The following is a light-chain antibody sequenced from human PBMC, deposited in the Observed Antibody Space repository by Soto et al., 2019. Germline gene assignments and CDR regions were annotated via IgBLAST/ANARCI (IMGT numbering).Light chain of an antibody. CDR3: QQNSKKAYT. V-gene: IGKV1-39*01. CDR2: AAS. J-gene: IGKJ2*01. CDR1: QYISTY. Sequence: DIQMTQSPSSLSASVGDRVTITCRASQYISTYLNWYQQNPGKPPKFLIYAASNLQSGVPPRFSGSGSGTDCALTLSSLQPEDVATDYCQQNSKKAYTFGQGTRLEIK.